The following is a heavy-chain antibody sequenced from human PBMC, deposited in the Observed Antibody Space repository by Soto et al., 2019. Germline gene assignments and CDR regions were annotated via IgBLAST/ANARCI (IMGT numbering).Heavy chain of an antibody. J-gene: IGHJ6*02. Sequence: GALVKGSCKTSGYAFTSYGISWVIQAPGQGLEWMGWISAYNGNTNYAQKLQGRVTMTTDTSTSTAYMELRSLRSDDTAVYYCARGRYSPPYYGMDVWGQGTTVTVSS. CDR3: ARGRYSPPYYGMDV. CDR1: GYAFTSYG. CDR2: ISAYNGNT. V-gene: IGHV1-18*01. D-gene: IGHD5-12*01.